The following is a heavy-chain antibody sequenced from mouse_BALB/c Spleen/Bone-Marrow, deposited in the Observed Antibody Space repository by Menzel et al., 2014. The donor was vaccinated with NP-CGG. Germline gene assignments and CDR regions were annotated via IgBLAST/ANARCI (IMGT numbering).Heavy chain of an antibody. CDR1: GYTFTTYW. CDR2: INPSTGYT. CDR3: VLITPVVSDY. D-gene: IGHD1-1*01. V-gene: IGHV1-7*01. Sequence: QVHLQQSGAELAKPGASVKMSCKASGYTFTTYWMHWVKQRPGQGLEWIGYINPSTGYTEYIQKFKDKATLTADKSSSTAYMQLNSLTSEDSSVYYCVLITPVVSDYWGQGTTLTVSS. J-gene: IGHJ2*01.